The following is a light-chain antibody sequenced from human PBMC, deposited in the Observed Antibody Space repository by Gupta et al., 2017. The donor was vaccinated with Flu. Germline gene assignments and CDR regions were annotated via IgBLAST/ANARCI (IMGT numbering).Light chain of an antibody. J-gene: IGLJ2*01. CDR2: EVS. V-gene: IGLV2-14*01. CDR1: SSDVGGYNY. CDR3: SSYASSSPL. Sequence: QSALTQPASVSGSPGQSITISCTGTSSDVGGYNYVPWYQQTPGKAPRLMIYEVSNRPSGVSNRFSGSKSGNTASLTISGLQAEDEGDYYCSSYASSSPLFGGGTKLTVL.